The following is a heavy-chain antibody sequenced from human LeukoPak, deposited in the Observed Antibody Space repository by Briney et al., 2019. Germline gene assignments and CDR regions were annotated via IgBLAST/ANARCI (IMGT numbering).Heavy chain of an antibody. CDR2: TYYSGST. D-gene: IGHD3-16*02. CDR1: GGSISSGGYY. J-gene: IGHJ4*02. Sequence: SETLSLTCTVSGGSISSGGYYWSWIRQHPGKGLEWIGYTYYSGSTYYNPSLKSRVTISVDTSKNQFSLKLSSVTAADTAVYYCAEARPLSPPDYWGQGTLVTVSS. V-gene: IGHV4-31*03. CDR3: AEARPLSPPDY.